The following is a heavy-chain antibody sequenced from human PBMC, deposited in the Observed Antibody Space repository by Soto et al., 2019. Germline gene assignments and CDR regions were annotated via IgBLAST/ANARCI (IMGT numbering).Heavy chain of an antibody. CDR1: GFTFSSYN. D-gene: IGHD6-13*01. CDR2: ITSSSSYI. J-gene: IGHJ6*02. Sequence: GGSLRLSCAASGFTFSSYNMNWVRQAPGRGLEWVSSITSSSSYIYYADSVKGRFTISRDNAKNSLYLQMNSLRAGDTAVYYCARSPGSSSWQTDYYYYYGMDVWGQGTTVTVSS. V-gene: IGHV3-21*01. CDR3: ARSPGSSSWQTDYYYYYGMDV.